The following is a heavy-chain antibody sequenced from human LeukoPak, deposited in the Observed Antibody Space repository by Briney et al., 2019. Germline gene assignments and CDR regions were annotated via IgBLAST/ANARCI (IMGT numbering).Heavy chain of an antibody. CDR1: GDSISSGSYY. CDR3: ARASEYRGYRSWLDP. V-gene: IGHV4-61*02. D-gene: IGHD5-12*01. CDR2: IYTSGSN. Sequence: SETLSLTCTVSGDSISSGSYYWRWLRPPAGKGLEWIARIYTSGSNNYHPSLRRRVTISLDTSKNQSSLKVSSVTAADTAVYYCARASEYRGYRSWLDPWGQGTLVTVSS. J-gene: IGHJ5*02.